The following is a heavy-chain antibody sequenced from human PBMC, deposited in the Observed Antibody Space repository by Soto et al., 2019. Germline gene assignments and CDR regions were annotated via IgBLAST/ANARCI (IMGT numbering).Heavy chain of an antibody. D-gene: IGHD5-18*01. J-gene: IGHJ6*02. Sequence: SLRLSCAASGFTFSAYGIHWVLHAPAKGLEWVAVISHDGGNKYYADSVKGRFAVSRDNSKKTLYLQMNSLRDEDTAVYYCARVDTAMVCRYYYGMDVWGQGTTVTVSS. CDR1: GFTFSAYG. CDR2: ISHDGGNK. V-gene: IGHV3-30*03. CDR3: ARVDTAMVCRYYYGMDV.